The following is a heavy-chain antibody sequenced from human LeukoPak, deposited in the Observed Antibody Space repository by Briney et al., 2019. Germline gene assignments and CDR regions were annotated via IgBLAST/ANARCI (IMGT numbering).Heavy chain of an antibody. Sequence: ASVKVSCKASGYTFTSYGISWVRQAPGQGLEWMGWISAYNGNTNYAQKLQGRVTMTTDTSTSTAYMELGSLRSDDTAVYYCARAYTIFGVVIIPSWFDPWGQGTLVTVSS. D-gene: IGHD3-3*01. V-gene: IGHV1-18*01. CDR2: ISAYNGNT. CDR1: GYTFTSYG. J-gene: IGHJ5*02. CDR3: ARAYTIFGVVIIPSWFDP.